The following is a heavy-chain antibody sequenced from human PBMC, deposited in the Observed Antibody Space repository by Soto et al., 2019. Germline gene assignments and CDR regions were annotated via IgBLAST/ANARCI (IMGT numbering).Heavy chain of an antibody. CDR2: IGPAGDT. V-gene: IGHV3-13*01. Sequence: EVQLVESGGGLVQPGGSLRLSCAASGFTFSSYDMHWVRQATGKGLEWVSAIGPAGDTYYPGSVKSRFTISRENAKNSLYLQMNSLRAEDTAVYYCARVGPGDYDSWGQGTLVTVSS. D-gene: IGHD3-22*01. CDR1: GFTFSSYD. CDR3: ARVGPGDYDS. J-gene: IGHJ4*02.